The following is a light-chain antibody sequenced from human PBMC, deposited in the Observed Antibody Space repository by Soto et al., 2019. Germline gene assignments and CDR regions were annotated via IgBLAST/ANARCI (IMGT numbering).Light chain of an antibody. V-gene: IGKV3-20*01. CDR2: GAS. CDR1: QRVSSN. Sequence: ELMLMPSRVDLSLAPCGVAALSCRASQRVSSNVAWYQQKPGQAPKVLISGASRRATGIPDRFSGSGSGTDFSLTISRLEPEDFAVYYCHEYDNSPQTYGQGTKVDIK. CDR3: HEYDNSPQT. J-gene: IGKJ2*01.